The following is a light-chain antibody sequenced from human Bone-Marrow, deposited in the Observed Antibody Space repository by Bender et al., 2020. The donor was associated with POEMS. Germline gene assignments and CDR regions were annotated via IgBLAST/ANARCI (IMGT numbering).Light chain of an antibody. CDR2: EVD. Sequence: QSALTQPASVSWSPGQSITIPCSGTTSDIGAYNYVSWFQHRPDKAPKLIIFEVDQRPSGVSDRFSGSKSGNTASLTLSGLQAEDEADYYCCSYTSSGTLVFGGGTKLTV. CDR1: TSDIGAYNY. J-gene: IGLJ2*01. CDR3: CSYTSSGTLV. V-gene: IGLV2-14*01.